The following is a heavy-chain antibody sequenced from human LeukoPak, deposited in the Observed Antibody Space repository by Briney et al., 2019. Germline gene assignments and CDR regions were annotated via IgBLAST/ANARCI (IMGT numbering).Heavy chain of an antibody. J-gene: IGHJ4*02. CDR2: ISSSSSSI. CDR3: VRQYCSTTSCSVSDY. Sequence: GGSLRLSCVASGFTFSDYYMSWVRQAPGKGLEWVSSISSSSSSIYYADSVKGRFTISRDNAKDSLHLQMNSLRAEDTAVYYCVRQYCSTTSCSVSDYWGQGTLVTVSS. V-gene: IGHV3-21*01. CDR1: GFTFSDYY. D-gene: IGHD2-2*01.